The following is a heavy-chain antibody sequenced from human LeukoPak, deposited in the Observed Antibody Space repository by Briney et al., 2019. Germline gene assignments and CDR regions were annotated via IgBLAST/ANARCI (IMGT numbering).Heavy chain of an antibody. J-gene: IGHJ4*02. D-gene: IGHD3-22*01. CDR2: IYYSGST. V-gene: IGHV4-59*01. CDR1: GGSISSYY. Sequence: PSETLSLTCTVSGGSISSYYWSWVRQPPGKGLEWMGYIYYSGSTNYNPSLKSRVPISVDTSKNQFSLKLSSVTAADTAVYYCARVGGDYYDSSGYYYVDWGQGTLVTVSS. CDR3: ARVGGDYYDSSGYYYVD.